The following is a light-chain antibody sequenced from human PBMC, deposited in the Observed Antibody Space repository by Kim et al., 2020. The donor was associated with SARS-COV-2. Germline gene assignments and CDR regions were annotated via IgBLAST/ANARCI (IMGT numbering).Light chain of an antibody. CDR3: QQYGHWPLT. J-gene: IGKJ1*01. CDR2: GAF. Sequence: VSAGERVTLSRRYSQIVDNNFAWYQQKRGHAPRLLVFGAFTLASACPTRISRSRFGTDFTLTISSLHPDDFAFYYCQQYGHWPLTFGQGTKVDIK. V-gene: IGKV3-15*01. CDR1: QIVDNN.